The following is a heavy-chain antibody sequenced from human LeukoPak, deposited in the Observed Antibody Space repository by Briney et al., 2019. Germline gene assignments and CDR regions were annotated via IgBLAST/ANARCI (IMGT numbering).Heavy chain of an antibody. D-gene: IGHD6-19*01. Sequence: GGSLRLSCAASGFTFSDYYMSWIRQAPGKGLEWVSYISSSSSYTNYADSVKGRFTISRDNAKNSLYLQMSSLRAEDTAVYYCATKSRYSSGWFPAPDYWGQGTLVTVSS. J-gene: IGHJ4*02. CDR1: GFTFSDYY. CDR3: ATKSRYSSGWFPAPDY. V-gene: IGHV3-11*06. CDR2: ISSSSSYT.